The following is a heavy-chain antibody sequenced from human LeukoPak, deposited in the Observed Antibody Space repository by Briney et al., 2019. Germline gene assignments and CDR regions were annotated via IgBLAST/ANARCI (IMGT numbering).Heavy chain of an antibody. CDR1: GFTFSSYA. J-gene: IGHJ4*02. D-gene: IGHD4-23*01. CDR2: ISCSGGST. CDR3: AKSPESNSPPWDY. Sequence: GGSLRLSCAASGFTFSSYAMSWVCQAPGKGLEWVSPISCSGGSTYYADSVKGRFTISRDNSKNTLYLQMNSLSAEDTAVYYRAKSPESNSPPWDYWGQGTLVTVSS. V-gene: IGHV3-23*01.